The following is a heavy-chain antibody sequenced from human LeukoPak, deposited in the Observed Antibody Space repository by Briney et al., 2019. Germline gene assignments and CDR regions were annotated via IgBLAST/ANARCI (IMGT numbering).Heavy chain of an antibody. D-gene: IGHD6-19*01. J-gene: IGHJ3*01. CDR3: VRVGWGAFNV. V-gene: IGHV4-34*01. Sequence: SETLSLTCAVYGGSFRGYYWSWIRQPPGKGLEWIGEINHSGSTNYNPSLKSRVTISVDTSKNQFSLKLSSVTAADTAVYYCVRVGWGAFNVWGQGTMVTVSS. CDR1: GGSFRGYY. CDR2: INHSGST.